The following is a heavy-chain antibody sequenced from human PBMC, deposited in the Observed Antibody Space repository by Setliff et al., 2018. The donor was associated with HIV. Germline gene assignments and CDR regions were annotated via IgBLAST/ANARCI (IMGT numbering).Heavy chain of an antibody. D-gene: IGHD1-26*01. CDR1: GFTFSSYA. CDR3: AKSRESYSGVDYFDP. J-gene: IGHJ4*02. CDR2: ISGSGGST. V-gene: IGHV3-23*01. Sequence: PGGSLRLSCAASGFTFSSYAMSWVRQAPGKGLEWVSAISGSGGSTYYADSVKGRFTISRDNSKNTLYLQMNSLRAEDTAVYYCAKSRESYSGVDYFDPWGQGTLVTVSS.